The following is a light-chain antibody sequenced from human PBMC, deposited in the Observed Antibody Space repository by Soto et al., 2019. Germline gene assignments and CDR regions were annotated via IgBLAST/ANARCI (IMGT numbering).Light chain of an antibody. CDR1: TSDVGGYKY. J-gene: IGLJ2*01. CDR3: SSYAGSHNLV. Sequence: QSALTQPPSASGSPGQSVTISCTGTTSDVGGYKYVSWYQHHPRKAPKHMIYEVSKRPSGVTDRFSGSKSGNTASLTVSGLQAEDEADYYCSSYAGSHNLVFGGGTKVTVL. CDR2: EVS. V-gene: IGLV2-8*01.